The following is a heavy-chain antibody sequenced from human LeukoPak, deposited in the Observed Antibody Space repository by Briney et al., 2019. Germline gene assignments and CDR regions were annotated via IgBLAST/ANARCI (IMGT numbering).Heavy chain of an antibody. CDR1: GGSINSHY. CDR2: IYNSGSI. V-gene: IGHV4-59*11. CDR3: ATKVRGGFDI. J-gene: IGHJ3*02. Sequence: SETLSLTCTVSGGSINSHYCNWIRQSPGKGLEWIGYIYNSGSINYNPSLKSRVTISVDTSKYQFSLKLSSVTAADTAIYYCATKVRGGFDIWGQGTMVTVSS. D-gene: IGHD2-15*01.